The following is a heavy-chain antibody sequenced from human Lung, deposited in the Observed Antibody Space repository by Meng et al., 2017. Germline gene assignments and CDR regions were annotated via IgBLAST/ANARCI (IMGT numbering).Heavy chain of an antibody. CDR1: GGSFSDYY. D-gene: IGHD4-11*01. V-gene: IGHV4-34*01. J-gene: IGHJ4*02. Sequence: QAPLKQWGGGLLKPSETLSLTCVVSGGSFSDYYWSWIRQPPGKGLEWIGEINHSGSTNYNPSLESRATISVDTYQNNLSLKLSSVTAADSAVYYCARGPTTMAHDFDYWGQGTLVTVSS. CDR2: INHSGST. CDR3: ARGPTTMAHDFDY.